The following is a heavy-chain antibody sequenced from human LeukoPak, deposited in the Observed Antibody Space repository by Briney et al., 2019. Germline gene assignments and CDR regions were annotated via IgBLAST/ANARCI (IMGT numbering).Heavy chain of an antibody. Sequence: GGSLRLSCAASGFTFSSFAMSWVRQAPGKGLEWVSGITGSGGNTYYADSVKGRFTISRDNSKNTVYLQMNSLRAEDTAVYYCARDGGSTVRGVIVYYYYGMDVWGQGTTVTVSS. CDR2: ITGSGGNT. J-gene: IGHJ6*02. V-gene: IGHV3-23*01. CDR1: GFTFSSFA. CDR3: ARDGGSTVRGVIVYYYYGMDV. D-gene: IGHD3-10*01.